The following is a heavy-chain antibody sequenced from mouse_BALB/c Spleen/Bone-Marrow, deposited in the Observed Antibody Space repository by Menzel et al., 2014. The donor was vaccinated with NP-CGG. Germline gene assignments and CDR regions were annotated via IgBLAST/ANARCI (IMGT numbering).Heavy chain of an antibody. CDR1: GFSLTGYG. J-gene: IGHJ4*01. CDR2: IWGDGRT. V-gene: IGHV2-6-7*01. Sequence: QVQLQQPGPGLVAPSQSLSITCTVSGFSLTGYGVNWVRQPPGKGLEWLGMIWGDGRTDYNSALKSRLSISKDNSKSQVFLKMNSLQTDDTARYSCARHYGSNYYAMDYWGQGTSVTVSS. D-gene: IGHD1-1*01. CDR3: ARHYGSNYYAMDY.